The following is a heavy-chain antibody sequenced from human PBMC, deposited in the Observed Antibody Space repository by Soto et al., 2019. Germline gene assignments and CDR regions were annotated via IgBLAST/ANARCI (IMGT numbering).Heavy chain of an antibody. CDR3: AKGSKVDHTY. Sequence: GGSLTLSCAASGFTFSSYAMSWVRQAPGKGLERVSAISGSGGSTYYADSVKGRFTISRDNSKHTLYLQMNSLRAEDTAVYYCAKGSKVDHTYWGQGTLVTVSS. D-gene: IGHD1-26*01. J-gene: IGHJ4*02. CDR2: ISGSGGST. V-gene: IGHV3-23*01. CDR1: GFTFSSYA.